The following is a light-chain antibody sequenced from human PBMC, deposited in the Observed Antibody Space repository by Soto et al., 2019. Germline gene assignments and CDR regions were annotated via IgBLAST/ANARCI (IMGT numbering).Light chain of an antibody. V-gene: IGKV3-15*01. CDR2: DAS. CDR3: QQHDKWPFT. Sequence: EIVMTQSPATLSVSPGERATLSCRASQSVSSNLAWYQQKPGQAPRLLIYDASTRATGIPARLSGSGSGTEFTLTISSLQSEDFAVYYCQQHDKWPFTFGQGTKLDIK. J-gene: IGKJ2*01. CDR1: QSVSSN.